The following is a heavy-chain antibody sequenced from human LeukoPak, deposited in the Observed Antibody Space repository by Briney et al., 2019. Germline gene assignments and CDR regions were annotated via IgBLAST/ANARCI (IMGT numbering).Heavy chain of an antibody. Sequence: GASVKVSCKASGYTFSDYTIHWVRQAPGQGLEWMGWMNPNRGDTKYPWKFEGRVTLTRDTSINTAYIELSRLRSDDTAVYYCTRDSGSYYGWFDPWGQGALVTVSS. D-gene: IGHD1-26*01. CDR3: TRDSGSYYGWFDP. J-gene: IGHJ5*02. CDR2: MNPNRGDT. CDR1: GYTFSDYT. V-gene: IGHV1-2*02.